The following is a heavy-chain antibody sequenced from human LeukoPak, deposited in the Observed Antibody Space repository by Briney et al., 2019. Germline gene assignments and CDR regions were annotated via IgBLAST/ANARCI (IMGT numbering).Heavy chain of an antibody. J-gene: IGHJ3*02. CDR3: AEDHRIVVVPAAIHDAFDI. Sequence: GGSLRLSCAASGFTFSSYAMSWVRQAPGKGLEWVSAISGSGGSTYYADSVKGRFTISRDNSKNTLYLQMNSLRAEDTAVYYCAEDHRIVVVPAAIHDAFDIWGQGTMVTVSS. D-gene: IGHD2-2*01. CDR2: ISGSGGST. CDR1: GFTFSSYA. V-gene: IGHV3-23*01.